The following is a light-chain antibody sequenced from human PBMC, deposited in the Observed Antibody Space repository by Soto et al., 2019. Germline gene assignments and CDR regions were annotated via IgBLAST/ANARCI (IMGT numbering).Light chain of an antibody. CDR3: QQYNNWPLS. CDR1: QSVSSN. Sequence: EVVLTQSPFTLTLSPGDRDTLSCRASQSVSSNLAWYQQRPGQAPRLLIYAASTRATGIPARFSGSGSGTEFTLTISSLQSEDFAVYYCQQYNNWPLSFGQGVKVDIK. J-gene: IGKJ1*01. V-gene: IGKV3D-15*01. CDR2: AAS.